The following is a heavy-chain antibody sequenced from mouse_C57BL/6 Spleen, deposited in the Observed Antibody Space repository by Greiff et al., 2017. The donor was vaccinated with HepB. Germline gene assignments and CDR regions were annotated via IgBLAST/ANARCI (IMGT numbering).Heavy chain of an antibody. V-gene: IGHV1-61*01. CDR3: AREGYGNYEAY. Sequence: QVQLQQPGAELVRPGSSVKLSCKASGYTFTSYWMDWVKQRPGQGLEWIGNIYPSDSETHYNQKFKDKATLTEDKSSSTAYMQLSSLTSEDSAVYYCAREGYGNYEAYWGQGTLVTVSA. J-gene: IGHJ3*01. D-gene: IGHD2-10*02. CDR1: GYTFTSYW. CDR2: IYPSDSET.